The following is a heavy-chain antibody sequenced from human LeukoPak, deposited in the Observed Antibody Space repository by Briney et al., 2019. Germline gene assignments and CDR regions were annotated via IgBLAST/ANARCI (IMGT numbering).Heavy chain of an antibody. CDR1: GFTFSSYA. CDR3: ATSRVFDY. Sequence: GGSLRLSCAASGFTFSSYAMSWVRQAPGKGLEWVSAISGSGGSTYYADSVKGRLTISRDNAENSLYLQMNSLKAEDTAVYYCATSRVFDYWGQGALVIVSS. V-gene: IGHV3-23*01. J-gene: IGHJ4*02. CDR2: ISGSGGST.